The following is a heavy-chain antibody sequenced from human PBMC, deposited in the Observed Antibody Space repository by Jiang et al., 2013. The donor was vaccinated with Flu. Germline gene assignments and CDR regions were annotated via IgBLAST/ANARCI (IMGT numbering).Heavy chain of an antibody. CDR3: ASFLGATNNWFDP. D-gene: IGHD1-26*01. CDR1: GYSFTSYW. V-gene: IGHV5-51*01. CDR2: IYPGDSDT. J-gene: IGHJ5*02. Sequence: SGYSFTSYWIGWVRQMPGKGLEWMGIIYPGDSDTRYSPSFQGQVTISADKSISTAYLQWSSLKASDTAMYYCASFLGATNNWFDPWGQGTLVTVSS.